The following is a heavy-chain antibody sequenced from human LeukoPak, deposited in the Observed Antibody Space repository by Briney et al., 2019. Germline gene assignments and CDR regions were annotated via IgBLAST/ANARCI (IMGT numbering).Heavy chain of an antibody. CDR3: AGQTMVRGVRDY. D-gene: IGHD3-10*01. Sequence: SETLSLTCAVSGGSISSGGYSWSWIRPPPGKGLEWIGYIYHSGSTYYNPSLKSRVTISVDRSKNQFSLKLSSVTAADTAVYYCAGQTMVRGVRDYWGQGTLVTVSS. CDR2: IYHSGST. CDR1: GGSISSGGYS. V-gene: IGHV4-30-2*01. J-gene: IGHJ4*02.